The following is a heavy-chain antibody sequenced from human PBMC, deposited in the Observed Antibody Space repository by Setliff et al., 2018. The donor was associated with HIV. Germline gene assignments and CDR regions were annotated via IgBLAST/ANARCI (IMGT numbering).Heavy chain of an antibody. Sequence: PSETLSLTCTVSGGPLSGYFWTWIHQTPDKGLEWIGDINHSGTTNYNLSLKSRTTLSLDTSKNQLSLKLTSVVAADTGLYFCARGRDASTWYLSHFYSYYYLDAWAMGPRS. J-gene: IGHJ6*03. CDR1: GGPLSGYF. V-gene: IGHV4-34*01. CDR3: ARGRDASTWYLSHFYSYYYLDA. D-gene: IGHD6-13*01. CDR2: INHSGTT.